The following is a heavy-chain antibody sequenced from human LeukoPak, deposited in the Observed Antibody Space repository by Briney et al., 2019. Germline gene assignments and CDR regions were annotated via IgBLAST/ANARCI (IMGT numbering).Heavy chain of an antibody. D-gene: IGHD4-11*01. CDR2: IYHSGST. CDR3: ARGDYSNYPNWFDP. V-gene: IGHV4-30-2*01. CDR1: GGSISSGGYY. J-gene: IGHJ5*02. Sequence: SQTLSLTCTVSGGSISSGGYYWSWIRQPPGKGLEWIGYIYHSGSTYYNPSLKSRVTISVDRSKNQSSLKLSSVTAADTAVYYCARGDYSNYPNWFDPWGQGTLVTVSS.